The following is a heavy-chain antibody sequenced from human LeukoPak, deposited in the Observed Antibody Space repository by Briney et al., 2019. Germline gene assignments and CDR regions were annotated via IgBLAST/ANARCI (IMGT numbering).Heavy chain of an antibody. CDR3: ARGRQGGYFDY. J-gene: IGHJ4*02. D-gene: IGHD3-16*01. V-gene: IGHV3-53*01. Sequence: TGGSLRLSCAASGFTFSNYAMSWVRQAPGKGLEWVSVIYSGDRTYYADSVKGRFIISRDNSKNTLYLQMNSLRAEDTAVYYCARGRQGGYFDYWGQGTLVTVSS. CDR1: GFTFSNYA. CDR2: IYSGDRT.